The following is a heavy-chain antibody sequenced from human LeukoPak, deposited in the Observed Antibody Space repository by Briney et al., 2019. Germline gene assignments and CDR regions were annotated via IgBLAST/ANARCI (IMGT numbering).Heavy chain of an antibody. V-gene: IGHV1-69*13. CDR1: GGTFSSYA. CDR3: ARDPGPGIAGYYYGMDV. J-gene: IGHJ6*02. D-gene: IGHD1-26*01. Sequence: SVKVSCKASGGTFSSYAISWVRQAPGRGLEWMGGIIPIFGTANYAQKFQGRVTITADESTGTAYMELSSLRSEDTAVYYCARDPGPGIAGYYYGMDVWGQGTTVTVSS. CDR2: IIPIFGTA.